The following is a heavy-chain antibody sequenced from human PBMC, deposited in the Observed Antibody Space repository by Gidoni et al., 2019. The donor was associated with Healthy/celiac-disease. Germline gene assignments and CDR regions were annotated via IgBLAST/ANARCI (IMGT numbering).Heavy chain of an antibody. V-gene: IGHV4-59*01. J-gene: IGHJ5*02. Sequence: GSISSYYWSWIRQPPGKGLEWIGYIYYSGSTNYNPSLKSRVTISVDTSKNQFSLKLSSVTAADTAVYYCARVGKRTELTLGWFDPWGQGTLVTVSS. D-gene: IGHD1-7*01. CDR3: ARVGKRTELTLGWFDP. CDR2: IYYSGST. CDR1: GSISSYY.